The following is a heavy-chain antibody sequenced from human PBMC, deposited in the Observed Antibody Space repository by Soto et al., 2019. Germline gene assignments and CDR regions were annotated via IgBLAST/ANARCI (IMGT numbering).Heavy chain of an antibody. CDR1: GFTFGAYD. V-gene: IGHV3-13*01. D-gene: IGHD4-17*01. J-gene: IGHJ2*01. CDR2: MGVTGDT. CDR3: ARVEGYGDPSRGYWYFGL. Sequence: GGSLRLSCATSGFTFGAYDFHWVRQPTGKGLEWVSAMGVTGDTYYSDSVKGRFTISRDNAKNSLDLQMNGLRAEDTAVYYCARVEGYGDPSRGYWYFGLWGRGTLVTVSS.